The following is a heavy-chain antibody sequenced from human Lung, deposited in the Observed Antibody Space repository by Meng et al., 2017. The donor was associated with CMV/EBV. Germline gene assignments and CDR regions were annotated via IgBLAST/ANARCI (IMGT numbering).Heavy chain of an antibody. CDR2: ISYDGDKK. CDR1: GYSFGNYA. V-gene: IGHV3-30*04. J-gene: IGHJ4*02. D-gene: IGHD3-22*01. CDR3: ARVYYDSTNYYFSFGY. Sequence: SCVGSGYSFGNYAMHWVRQAPGKGLEWVAVISYDGDKKFYTDSVKGRFTISRDNSKNTLILQMNSLRTEDTAVYYCARVYYDSTNYYFSFGYWGPGTXVTVSS.